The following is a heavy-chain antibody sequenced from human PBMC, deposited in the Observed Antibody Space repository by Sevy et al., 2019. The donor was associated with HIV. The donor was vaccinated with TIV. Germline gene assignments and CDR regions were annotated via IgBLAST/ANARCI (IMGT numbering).Heavy chain of an antibody. V-gene: IGHV4-39*01. CDR1: GGSISSSSYY. J-gene: IGHJ4*02. Sequence: SETLSLTCTVSGGSISSSSYYWGWIRQPPGKGLEWIGSIYYSGSTYYNPSLKSRVTISVDTSKNQFSLKLSSVTAADTAVYYRARSQPYFDYRGQGTPVAVSS. CDR3: ARSQPYFDY. CDR2: IYYSGST.